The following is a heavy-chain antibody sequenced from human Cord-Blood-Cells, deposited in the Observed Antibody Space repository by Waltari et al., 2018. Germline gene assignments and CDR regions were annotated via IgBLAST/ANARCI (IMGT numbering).Heavy chain of an antibody. J-gene: IGHJ1*01. CDR2: IYHSGST. V-gene: IGHV4-38-2*01. Sequence: QVHLQKPAPGLVKPSETLSLTCAVSGYSISSGSYWGWIRQPPGKGLEWIGSIYHSGSTYDNPSLKSRVTILVDTSKNQFSLKLSSVTAADTAVYYCARLGGRYCSSTSCYEYFQHWGQGTLVTVSS. CDR1: GYSISSGSY. CDR3: ARLGGRYCSSTSCYEYFQH. D-gene: IGHD2-2*01.